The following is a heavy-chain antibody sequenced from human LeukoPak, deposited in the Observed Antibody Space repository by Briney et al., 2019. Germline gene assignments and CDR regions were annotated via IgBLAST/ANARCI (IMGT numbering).Heavy chain of an antibody. CDR2: INHSGST. CDR3: ARDLMGTMVRRGFDP. Sequence: SETLSPTCAVYGGSFSGYYWSWIRQPPGKGLEWIGEINHSGSTNYNPSLKSRVTISVDTSKNQFSLKLSSVTAADTAVYYCARDLMGTMVRRGFDPWGQGTLVTVSS. D-gene: IGHD3-10*01. V-gene: IGHV4-34*01. J-gene: IGHJ5*02. CDR1: GGSFSGYY.